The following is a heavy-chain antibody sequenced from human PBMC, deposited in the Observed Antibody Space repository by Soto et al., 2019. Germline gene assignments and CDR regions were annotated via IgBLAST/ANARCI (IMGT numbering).Heavy chain of an antibody. V-gene: IGHV1-69*15. D-gene: IGHD5-18*01. CDR1: GGTFYTYT. J-gene: IGHJ4*02. CDR3: ARIPRYSFPTSDDLDS. Sequence: QVQLVQSGAEVRKPGSSVQVSCKASGGTFYTYTFSWVRQAPGQGLEWMGSITPIYPTTNYAEKFQARLTVTADGSTNTAYMELNSLTSEDTAVYYCARIPRYSFPTSDDLDSWGPGTLVTVSS. CDR2: ITPIYPTT.